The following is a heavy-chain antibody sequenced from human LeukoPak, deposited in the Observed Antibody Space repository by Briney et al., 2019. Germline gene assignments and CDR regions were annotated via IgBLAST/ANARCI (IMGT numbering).Heavy chain of an antibody. Sequence: GGSLRLSCAASGFTFSSYAMHWVRQAPGKGLEWVAVISYDGSNKYYADSVKGRFTISRDNSKNTLYLQMNSLRAEDTAVYYCARDRAAVVTMGDAFDIWGQGTMVTVSS. CDR3: ARDRAAVVTMGDAFDI. CDR1: GFTFSSYA. CDR2: ISYDGSNK. D-gene: IGHD4-23*01. J-gene: IGHJ3*02. V-gene: IGHV3-30-3*01.